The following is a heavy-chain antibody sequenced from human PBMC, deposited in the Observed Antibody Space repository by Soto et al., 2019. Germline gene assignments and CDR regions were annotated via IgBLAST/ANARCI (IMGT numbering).Heavy chain of an antibody. CDR1: GFHFSSYA. CDR3: ARRTGRGRADY. V-gene: IGHV3-23*01. D-gene: IGHD1-26*01. CDR2: IGGSGGDT. Sequence: EVQLLASGGGLVQPGGSLRLSCEASGFHFSSYAMRGVRQAPGKGLLWVSAIGGSGGDTFYADSVKGRVTVSRDNAENTLRLQLTSLRVEDTAIYYCARRTGRGRADYGGQGILVTVSS. J-gene: IGHJ4*02.